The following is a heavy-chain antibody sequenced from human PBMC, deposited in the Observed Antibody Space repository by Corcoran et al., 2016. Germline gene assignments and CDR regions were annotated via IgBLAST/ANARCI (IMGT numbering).Heavy chain of an antibody. CDR1: GYTFTSYY. Sequence: QVQLVQSGAEVKKPGASVKVSCKASGYTFTSYYMHWVRQAPGQGLEWMGIINPSGGSTSYAQKFQGRVTMTRHTSTSTVYMELSSLRSEDTAVYYWGRDPPPYCSSTSGQGGYYGMDVWGQGTTVTVSS. CDR2: INPSGGST. CDR3: GRDPPPYCSSTSGQGGYYGMDV. J-gene: IGHJ6*02. D-gene: IGHD2-2*01. V-gene: IGHV1-46*01.